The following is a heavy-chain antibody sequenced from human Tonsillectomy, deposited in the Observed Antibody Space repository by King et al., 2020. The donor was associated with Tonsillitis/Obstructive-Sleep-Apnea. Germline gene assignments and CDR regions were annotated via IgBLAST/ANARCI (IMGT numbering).Heavy chain of an antibody. V-gene: IGHV5-51*01. D-gene: IGHD3-10*01. J-gene: IGHJ4*02. Sequence: QLVQSGAEVKRPGESLKISCKGSGYSFTSFWIGWVRQKPGKGLEWMGIIYPVDSETKYSPSFQGQVTFSADKSLKTAYLQWSSLKASDTAIYYCASPSVGTWFGELSPVHWGQGTLVTVSS. CDR2: IYPVDSET. CDR1: GYSFTSFW. CDR3: ASPSVGTWFGELSPVH.